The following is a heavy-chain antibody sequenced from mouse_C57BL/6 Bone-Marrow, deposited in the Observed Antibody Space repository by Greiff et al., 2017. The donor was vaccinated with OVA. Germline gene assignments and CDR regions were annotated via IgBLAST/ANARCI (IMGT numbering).Heavy chain of an antibody. CDR3: ARSIYYYGSSYVFAY. D-gene: IGHD1-1*01. CDR1: GYTFTSYW. V-gene: IGHV1-55*01. Sequence: QVKLQQPGAELVKPGASVKMSCKASGYTFTSYWITWVKQRPGQGLEWIGDIYPGSGSTNYNEKFKSKATLTVDTSSSTAYMQLSSLTSEDSAVYYCARSIYYYGSSYVFAYWGQGTLVTVSA. CDR2: IYPGSGST. J-gene: IGHJ3*01.